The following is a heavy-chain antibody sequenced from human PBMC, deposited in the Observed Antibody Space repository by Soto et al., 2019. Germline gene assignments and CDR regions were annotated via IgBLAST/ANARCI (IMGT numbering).Heavy chain of an antibody. V-gene: IGHV4-31*03. J-gene: IGHJ2*01. CDR3: ASGHYFSSSCSYLDL. D-gene: IGHD2-2*01. CDR2: IYYSGTT. CDR1: GGSIASDGSY. Sequence: QVQLQESGPGLVKPSQTLSLTCTVSGGSIASDGSYWGWIRQSSGGGLEWLGYIYYSGTTYYNPSLKRRISTTLANSKNQLAQKVSSVTAADTAIYYCASGHYFSSSCSYLDLWGRGTLVTVSS.